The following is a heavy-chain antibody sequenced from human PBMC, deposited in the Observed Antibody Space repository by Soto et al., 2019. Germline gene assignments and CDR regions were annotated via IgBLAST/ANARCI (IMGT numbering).Heavy chain of an antibody. V-gene: IGHV1-69*13. Sequence: SVKVSCKASGGTFSSYAISWVRQAPGQGLEWMGGIIPIFGTANYAQEFQGRVTITADESTSTAYMELSSLRSEDTAVYYCARDIGDKYYYDSSGYYYYYYGMDVWGQGTTVTVSS. CDR2: IIPIFGTA. CDR3: ARDIGDKYYYDSSGYYYYYYGMDV. CDR1: GGTFSSYA. J-gene: IGHJ6*02. D-gene: IGHD3-22*01.